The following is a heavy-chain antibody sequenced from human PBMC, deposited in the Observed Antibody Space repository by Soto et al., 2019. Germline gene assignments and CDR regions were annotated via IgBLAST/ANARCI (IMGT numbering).Heavy chain of an antibody. V-gene: IGHV4-34*01. Sequence: QVQLQQWGAGLLKPSETLSLTCAVYGGSFSGYYWSWIRQPPGKGLEWIGEINHSGSTNYNPSLXXXXXXXXXXXXXXXXXXXXXXXXXXXXXXXXXXXXXXXXXXXXXXDPWGQGTLVTVSS. CDR3: XXXXXXXXXXXXXXDP. J-gene: IGHJ5*02. CDR1: GGSFSGYY. CDR2: INHSGST.